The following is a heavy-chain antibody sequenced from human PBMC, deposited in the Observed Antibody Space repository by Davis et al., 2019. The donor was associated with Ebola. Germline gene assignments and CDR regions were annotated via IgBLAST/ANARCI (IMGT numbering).Heavy chain of an antibody. CDR2: IYYSGST. CDR1: GGSISSYY. V-gene: IGHV4-59*01. CDR3: ARGNTVTTV. J-gene: IGHJ4*02. D-gene: IGHD4-17*01. Sequence: MPSETLSLTCTVSGGSISSYYWSWIRQPPGKGLEWIGYIYYSGSTNYNPSLKSRVTISVDTSKNQFSLKLSSVTAADTAVYYCARGNTVTTVWGQGTLVTVSP.